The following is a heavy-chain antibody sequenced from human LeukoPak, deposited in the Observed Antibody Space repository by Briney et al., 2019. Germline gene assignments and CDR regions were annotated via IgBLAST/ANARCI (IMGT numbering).Heavy chain of an antibody. J-gene: IGHJ4*02. CDR3: AGAREGFGYSYGLALGY. Sequence: PGGSLRLSCAASGFTFSSYSMNWVRQAPGKGLEWVSSISSSSSYIYYADSVKGRFTISRDNAKNSLYLQMNSLRAEDTAVYYCAGAREGFGYSYGLALGYWGQGTLVTVSS. CDR2: ISSSSSYI. V-gene: IGHV3-21*01. CDR1: GFTFSSYS. D-gene: IGHD5-18*01.